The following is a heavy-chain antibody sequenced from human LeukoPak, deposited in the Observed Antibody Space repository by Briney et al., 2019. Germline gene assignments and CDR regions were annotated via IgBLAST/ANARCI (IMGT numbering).Heavy chain of an antibody. CDR2: INHSGST. D-gene: IGHD3-10*01. CDR3: ARSPDLPQNYYYGSGTGVFDY. CDR1: GGSLSGYY. Sequence: PSETLSLTCAVYGGSLSGYYWSWIRQPPGKGLEWIGEINHSGSTNYNPSLKSRVTISVDTSKNQFSLKLSSVTAADTAVYYCARSPDLPQNYYYGSGTGVFDYWGQGTLVTVSS. V-gene: IGHV4-34*01. J-gene: IGHJ4*02.